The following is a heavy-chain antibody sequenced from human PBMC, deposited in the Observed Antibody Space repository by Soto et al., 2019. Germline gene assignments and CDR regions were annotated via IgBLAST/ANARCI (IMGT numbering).Heavy chain of an antibody. CDR1: GFTFSIYA. Sequence: GGSLRLSCAASGFTFSIYAMSWVRQAPGKGLEWVSTIGGSGGGTSYADFVRGRFTISRDNSKNTLYLQMNSLRAEDTAVYYCAKDAPGSGWLSDYWGQGTLVTVSS. V-gene: IGHV3-23*01. CDR2: IGGSGGGT. J-gene: IGHJ4*02. D-gene: IGHD3-22*01. CDR3: AKDAPGSGWLSDY.